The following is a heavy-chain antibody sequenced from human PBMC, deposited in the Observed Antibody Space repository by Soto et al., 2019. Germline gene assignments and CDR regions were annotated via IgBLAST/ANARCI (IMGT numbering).Heavy chain of an antibody. Sequence: QVQLVQSGAEVKKPGSSVKVSCKASGGTFSSYAISWVRQAPGQGLEWMGGIIPIFGTANYAQKFQGRVTITADESTSTAYMELSSLRSEDTAVYYCAREATSNSGYCYYGMDVWGQGTTVTVSS. J-gene: IGHJ6*02. CDR2: IIPIFGTA. CDR1: GGTFSSYA. CDR3: AREATSNSGYCYYGMDV. V-gene: IGHV1-69*01. D-gene: IGHD3-10*01.